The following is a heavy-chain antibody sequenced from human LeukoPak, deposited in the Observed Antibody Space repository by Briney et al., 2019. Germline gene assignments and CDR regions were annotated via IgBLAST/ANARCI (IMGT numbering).Heavy chain of an antibody. CDR3: ARDQTIFGVVIRGLRIYYMDV. Sequence: ASVKVSCKASGYTFTGYYMHWVRQAPGQGLEWMGWINPNSGGTNYAQKFQGRVTMTRDTSISTAYMELSRLRSDDTAVYYCARDQTIFGVVIRGLRIYYMDVWGKGTTVTVSS. V-gene: IGHV1-2*02. CDR2: INPNSGGT. J-gene: IGHJ6*03. D-gene: IGHD3-3*01. CDR1: GYTFTGYY.